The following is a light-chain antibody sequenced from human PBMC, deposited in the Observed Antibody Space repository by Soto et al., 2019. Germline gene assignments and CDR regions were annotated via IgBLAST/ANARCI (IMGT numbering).Light chain of an antibody. Sequence: VVTQSPATLSVSPGGRATLSCRASQSVSSNLAWYQQKPGQAPRLLIYGASTRATGIPARFSGSGSGTEFTLTISSLQSEDFAVYYCHQYDNWPKTFGQGARLEIK. V-gene: IGKV3-15*01. J-gene: IGKJ5*01. CDR3: HQYDNWPKT. CDR1: QSVSSN. CDR2: GAS.